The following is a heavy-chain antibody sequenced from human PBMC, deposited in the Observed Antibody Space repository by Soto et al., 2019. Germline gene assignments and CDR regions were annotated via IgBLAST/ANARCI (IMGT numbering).Heavy chain of an antibody. CDR3: ARSAIATHWFFDL. J-gene: IGHJ2*01. D-gene: IGHD5-18*01. Sequence: PSETLSLTCAVSGGSISGSYYYWGWLRQSPGKGPEWIGSVFYTGSTSYNPSLESRVSVSVDTSKNQFSLKVSGVSAADTALYYCARSAIATHWFFDLWGRGTLVTVSS. V-gene: IGHV4-39*01. CDR1: GGSISGSYYY. CDR2: VFYTGST.